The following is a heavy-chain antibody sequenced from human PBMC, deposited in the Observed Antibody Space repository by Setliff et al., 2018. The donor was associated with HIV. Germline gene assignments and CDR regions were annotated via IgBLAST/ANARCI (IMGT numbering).Heavy chain of an antibody. CDR1: GYTFTNYG. CDR2: ISAYNGNT. J-gene: IGHJ5*02. V-gene: IGHV1-18*01. CDR3: ATAGGRSWFDP. D-gene: IGHD3-16*01. Sequence: ASVKVSCKASGYTFTNYGISWVRQAPGQGLEWMGWISAYNGNTDYAQILQGRVTLTTDTSTSTAYMELRSLRSDDTAVYYCATAGGRSWFDPWGPGTLVTVSS.